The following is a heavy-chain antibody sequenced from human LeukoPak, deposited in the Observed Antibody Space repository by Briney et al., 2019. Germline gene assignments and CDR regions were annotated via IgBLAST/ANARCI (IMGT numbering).Heavy chain of an antibody. V-gene: IGHV1-2*02. D-gene: IGHD5-12*01. CDR2: INPKNGDT. CDR1: GYTFDDEY. CDR3: ARRVQKLVATSWFDP. J-gene: IGHJ5*02. Sequence: ASVKVSCKASGYTFDDEYIHWVRQAPGLGLEWMGWINPKNGDTNYAQKFQGRVTMTRDTSISTAYMELHRLKSDDSAVYYCARRVQKLVATSWFDPWGQGTLVTVSS.